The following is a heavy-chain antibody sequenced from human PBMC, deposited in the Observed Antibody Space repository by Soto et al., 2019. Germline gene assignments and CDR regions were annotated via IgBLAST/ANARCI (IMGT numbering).Heavy chain of an antibody. CDR3: AGYYDSSGPRGFDP. Sequence: KPGGSLRLSCAASGFTFSDYYMSWIRQAPGKGLEWVSYISSSSSYTNYADSVKGRFTISRDNAKNSLYLQMNSLRAEDTAVYYCAGYYDSSGPRGFDPWGQGTLVTVSS. J-gene: IGHJ5*02. CDR1: GFTFSDYY. D-gene: IGHD3-22*01. V-gene: IGHV3-11*06. CDR2: ISSSSSYT.